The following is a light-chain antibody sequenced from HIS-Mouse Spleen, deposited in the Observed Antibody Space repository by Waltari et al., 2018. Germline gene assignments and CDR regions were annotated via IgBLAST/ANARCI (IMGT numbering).Light chain of an antibody. CDR3: YSTDSSGNHRV. J-gene: IGLJ2*01. Sequence: SYELTQPPSVSVSPGQTARITFSGDALPKKYAYWYQQKSGQAPGLVIYEDSKRPPGIPERFSGSSSGTMATLTISGAQVEDEADYYCYSTDSSGNHRVFGGGTKLTVL. CDR2: EDS. CDR1: ALPKKY. V-gene: IGLV3-10*01.